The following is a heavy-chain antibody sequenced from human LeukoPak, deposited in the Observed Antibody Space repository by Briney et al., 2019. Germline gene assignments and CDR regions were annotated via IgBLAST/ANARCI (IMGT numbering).Heavy chain of an antibody. V-gene: IGHV4-38-2*02. D-gene: IGHD3-10*01. CDR2: IFYSGST. CDR3: AKSNGYGLVDI. Sequence: SETLSLTCTVSGYSITSAYYWGWIRQPPGKGLEWIGNIFYSGSTYYSPSLKSRVTISLDTSRNQFSLKLNSVTAADTAVYYCAKSNGYGLVDIWGQGTMVTVSS. J-gene: IGHJ3*02. CDR1: GYSITSAYY.